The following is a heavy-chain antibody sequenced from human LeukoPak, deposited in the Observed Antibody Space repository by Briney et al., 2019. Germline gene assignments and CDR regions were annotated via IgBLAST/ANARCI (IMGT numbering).Heavy chain of an antibody. CDR1: GGTFSSYA. CDR3: ARIVEEQQLDLYFQH. Sequence: SVKISCKASGGTFSSYAISWVRPAPGQGLEWRGGIIPIFGRANYAKKFQGRVTITADESTSTAYMELSSLRSEDTAVYYCARIVEEQQLDLYFQHWGQGTLVTVSS. J-gene: IGHJ1*01. V-gene: IGHV1-69*13. CDR2: IIPIFGRA. D-gene: IGHD6-13*01.